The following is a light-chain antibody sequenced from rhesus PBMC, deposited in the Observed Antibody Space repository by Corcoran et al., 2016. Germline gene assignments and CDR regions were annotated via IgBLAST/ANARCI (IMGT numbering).Light chain of an antibody. CDR3: LQHNSYPFT. CDR1: QGISSY. V-gene: IGKV1-28*03. J-gene: IGKJ3*01. CDR2: DAS. Sequence: DIQMTQSPSSLSASVGDTVTITCRARQGISSYLNWFQQKPGKAPKLLIYDASSLESGVPLRFSGSGSGTDCTITISSLQPEDFAAYYCLQHNSYPFTFGPGTKLDIK.